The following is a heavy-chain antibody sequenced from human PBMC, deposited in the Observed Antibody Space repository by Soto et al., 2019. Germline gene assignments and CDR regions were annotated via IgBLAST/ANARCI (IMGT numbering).Heavy chain of an antibody. D-gene: IGHD2-2*01. J-gene: IGHJ4*02. CDR3: ARHARGFYCSSTSCYGPPDY. CDR2: IYYSGST. CDR1: GGSISSYY. Sequence: SETLSLTCTVSGGSISSYYWSWIRQPPGKGLEWIGYIYYSGSTNYNPSLKSRVTISVDTSKNQFSLKLSSVTAADTAVYYCARHARGFYCSSTSCYGPPDYWGLGTLVTVSS. V-gene: IGHV4-59*08.